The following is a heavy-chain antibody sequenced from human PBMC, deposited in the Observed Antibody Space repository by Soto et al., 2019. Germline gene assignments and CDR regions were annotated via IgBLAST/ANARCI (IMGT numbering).Heavy chain of an antibody. CDR1: GGSFSGYY. J-gene: IGHJ4*02. V-gene: IGHV4-34*01. CDR3: SRIAVSGPRTGFDY. Sequence: SETLSLTCAVYGGSFSGYYWGWVRQPPGKGLQWIGSVSHIGSTNYNPSLKSRLTISVGTSKTQSSLRLDSVTAADTAVYYCSRIAVSGPRTGFDYWGQGILVTVSS. CDR2: VSHIGST. D-gene: IGHD6-19*01.